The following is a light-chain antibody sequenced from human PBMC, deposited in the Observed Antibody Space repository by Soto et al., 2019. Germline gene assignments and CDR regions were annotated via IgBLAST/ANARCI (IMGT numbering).Light chain of an antibody. CDR3: SSYTDSSTLFV. V-gene: IGLV2-14*01. CDR1: NSDVGNSSY. J-gene: IGLJ1*01. CDR2: EVS. Sequence: QSVLTQPASVSGSPGQSITISCTGTNSDVGNSSYVSWYQHHPGKAPKLMIFEVSNRPSGISDRFSGSKSGNTASLTISGLQAEDDAYYYCSSYTDSSTLFVFGTGTKVTVL.